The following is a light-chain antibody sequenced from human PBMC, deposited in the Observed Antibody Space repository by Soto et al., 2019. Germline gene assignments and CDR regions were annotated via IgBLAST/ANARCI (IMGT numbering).Light chain of an antibody. CDR2: DVR. CDR1: SSDVGAFNF. J-gene: IGLJ2*01. CDR3: TSHTTTSPPVL. V-gene: IGLV2-14*03. Sequence: QSALTQPASVSGSPGQSITISCTGTSSDVGAFNFVSWYQQHPGKAPKLMIYDVRHRPSGVSDRFSGSKSGNTASLTIYGLQADDEADYYCTSHTTTSPPVLFGGGTKVTVL.